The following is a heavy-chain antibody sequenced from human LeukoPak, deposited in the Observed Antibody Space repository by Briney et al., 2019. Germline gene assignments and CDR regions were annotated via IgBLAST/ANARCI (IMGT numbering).Heavy chain of an antibody. D-gene: IGHD4-17*01. Sequence: PSETLSLTCAVYGGSFSDYYWNWIRQPPGKGLEWIGKINHSGSTNYNPSLKGRVTISVDTSKNQFSLKLSSVTAADTAVYYCARRSDYGDYLNWFDPWGQGTLVTVSS. V-gene: IGHV4-34*01. CDR1: GGSFSDYY. CDR2: INHSGST. CDR3: ARRSDYGDYLNWFDP. J-gene: IGHJ5*02.